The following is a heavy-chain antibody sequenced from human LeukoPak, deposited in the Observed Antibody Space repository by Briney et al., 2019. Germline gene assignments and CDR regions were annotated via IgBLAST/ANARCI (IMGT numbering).Heavy chain of an antibody. D-gene: IGHD3-3*01. CDR3: AREGGIRFLEWLSNNNWFDP. V-gene: IGHV3-30-3*01. J-gene: IGHJ5*02. CDR2: ISYDGSNK. Sequence: PGGSLRLSCAPSGFTFSSYAMHWVRQAPGKGLEWVAVISYDGSNKYYADSVKGRFTISRDNSKNTLYLQMNSLRAEDTAVYYCAREGGIRFLEWLSNNNWFDPWGQGTLVTVSS. CDR1: GFTFSSYA.